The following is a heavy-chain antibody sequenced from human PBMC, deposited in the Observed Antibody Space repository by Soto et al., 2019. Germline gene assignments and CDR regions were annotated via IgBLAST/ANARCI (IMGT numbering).Heavy chain of an antibody. CDR3: ARYNPSAEWLISMAFDI. Sequence: PGESLKISCKGSGYSFTSYWIGWVRQMPGKGLEWMGIIYPGDSDTRYSPSFQGQVTISADKSISTAYLQWSSLKASDTAMYYCARYNPSAEWLISMAFDIWGQGTMVTVSS. CDR2: IYPGDSDT. V-gene: IGHV5-51*01. CDR1: GYSFTSYW. D-gene: IGHD3-3*01. J-gene: IGHJ3*02.